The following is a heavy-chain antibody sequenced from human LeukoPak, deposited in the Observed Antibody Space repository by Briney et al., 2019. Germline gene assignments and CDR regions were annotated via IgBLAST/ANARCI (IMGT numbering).Heavy chain of an antibody. J-gene: IGHJ4*02. Sequence: GGSLGLSCAASGFTVSTTYLSWVRQAPGKGLEWVSVVYSGGNTYYPDSVKGRFTISRDNSKNTLYLQMNSLRAEDTAVYYCASNGENSGTFLQFDCWGQGTLVTVSS. CDR1: GFTVSTTY. CDR2: VYSGGNT. D-gene: IGHD1-26*01. CDR3: ASNGENSGTFLQFDC. V-gene: IGHV3-66*02.